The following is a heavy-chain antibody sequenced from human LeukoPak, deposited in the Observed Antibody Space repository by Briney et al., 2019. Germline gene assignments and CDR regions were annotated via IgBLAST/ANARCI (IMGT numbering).Heavy chain of an antibody. CDR3: AKDGSWGDYYFYFYMDV. Sequence: GGSLRLSCEASGSGFTFGNFGMSWVRQAPGKGLEWLSGIGGSGHYTYYADSVKGRFTTSRDNSKNTLYIEMNSLRAEDTAVYYCAKDGSWGDYYFYFYMDVWGKGTTVTVSS. J-gene: IGHJ6*03. V-gene: IGHV3-23*01. CDR2: IGGSGHYT. CDR1: GSGFTFGNFG. D-gene: IGHD3-16*01.